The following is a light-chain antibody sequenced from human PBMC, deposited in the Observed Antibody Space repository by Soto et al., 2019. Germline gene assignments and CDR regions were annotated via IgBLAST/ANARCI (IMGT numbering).Light chain of an antibody. V-gene: IGLV2-8*01. CDR2: EVT. CDR3: CSYGGSNNWV. Sequence: QSALTQPPSASGSPGQAVAISCTGTSSDVGGYNYVSWYQQHPGKAPKLVIYEVTKRPSGVPDRFSGSKSGNTASLTVSGLRADDEADYYCCSYGGSNNWVFGGGTKLTVL. CDR1: SSDVGGYNY. J-gene: IGLJ3*02.